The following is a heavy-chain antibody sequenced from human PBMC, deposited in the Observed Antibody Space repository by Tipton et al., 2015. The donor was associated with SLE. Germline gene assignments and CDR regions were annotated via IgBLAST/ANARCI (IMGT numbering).Heavy chain of an antibody. CDR2: ISYDGSNK. Sequence: SLRLSCAASGFTFSSYAMHWVRQAPGKGLEWVAVISYDGSNKYYADSVKGRFTISRDNSKNTLYLQMNSLRAEDTAVYYCAGDLGGYYGMDVWGQGTTVTFSS. J-gene: IGHJ6*02. CDR3: AGDLGGYYGMDV. V-gene: IGHV3-30*04. CDR1: GFTFSSYA. D-gene: IGHD3-16*01.